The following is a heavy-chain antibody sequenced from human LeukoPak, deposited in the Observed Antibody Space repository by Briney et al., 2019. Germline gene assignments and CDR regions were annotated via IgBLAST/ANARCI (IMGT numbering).Heavy chain of an antibody. CDR3: ARLPDYDSSGYYYFAFDI. J-gene: IGHJ3*02. CDR1: GGSTSSYS. V-gene: IGHV4-59*08. D-gene: IGHD3-22*01. CDR2: IYYSGST. Sequence: PSEILSPTCPVSGGSTSSYSWSWIRQPPGKGLEWIGYIYYSGSTNYHPSLKSRVAISVDTSKNQFSLKLSSVTAADTAVYYCARLPDYDSSGYYYFAFDIWGQGTMVTVSS.